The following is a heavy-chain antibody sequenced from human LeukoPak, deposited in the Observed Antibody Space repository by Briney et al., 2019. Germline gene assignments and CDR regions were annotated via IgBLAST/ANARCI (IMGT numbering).Heavy chain of an antibody. CDR2: IYPGDSET. CDR1: GYSFTTYW. J-gene: IGHJ4*02. Sequence: GESLKISCKASGYSFTTYWIGWVRQMPGKGLELMGIIYPGDSETRYSPSFQGQVTISADKSISTAYLQWSSLKASDTAMYYCARGGGYSYGTFDYWGQGTLVTVSS. D-gene: IGHD5-18*01. CDR3: ARGGGYSYGTFDY. V-gene: IGHV5-51*01.